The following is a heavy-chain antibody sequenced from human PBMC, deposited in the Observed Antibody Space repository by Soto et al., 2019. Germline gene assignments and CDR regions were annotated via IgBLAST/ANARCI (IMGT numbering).Heavy chain of an antibody. J-gene: IGHJ5*02. V-gene: IGHV4-59*06. CDR3: ARSYYDSSGANWFDP. CDR1: GGSIYNNY. CDR2: IYYSGST. Sequence: SETLSLTCSVSGGSIYNNYWSWIRQHPGKGLEWIGYIYYSGSTYYNPSLKSRVTISVDTSKNQFSLKLSSVTAADTAVYYCARSYYDSSGANWFDPWGQGTLVTVSS. D-gene: IGHD3-22*01.